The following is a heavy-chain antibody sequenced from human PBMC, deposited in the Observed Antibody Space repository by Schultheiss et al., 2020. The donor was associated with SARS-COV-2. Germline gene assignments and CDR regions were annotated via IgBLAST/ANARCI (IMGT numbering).Heavy chain of an antibody. V-gene: IGHV1-8*01. D-gene: IGHD2-15*01. CDR1: GYTFTSYY. CDR3: EVVVVAAHYYGMDV. CDR2: MNPNSGNT. J-gene: IGHJ6*02. Sequence: ASVKVSCKASGYTFTSYYINWVRQATGQGLEWMGWMNPNSGNTGYAQKFQGRVTMTRNTSISTAYMELSSLRSEDTAVYYCEVVVVAAHYYGMDVWGQGTTVTVSS.